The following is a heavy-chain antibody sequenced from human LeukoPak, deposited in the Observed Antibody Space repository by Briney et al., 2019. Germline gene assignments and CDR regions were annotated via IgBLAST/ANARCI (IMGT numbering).Heavy chain of an antibody. Sequence: SETLSLTCTVSGGSISSSTYYWGWIRQPPGKGLEWIGSIYYSGSTYYNPSLKSRVTISVDTSKNQFSLKLSSVTAADTAVYYCARGHYDFWSGNYYYFDYWGQGSLVTVSS. V-gene: IGHV4-39*07. CDR2: IYYSGST. J-gene: IGHJ4*02. D-gene: IGHD3-3*01. CDR3: ARGHYDFWSGNYYYFDY. CDR1: GGSISSSTYY.